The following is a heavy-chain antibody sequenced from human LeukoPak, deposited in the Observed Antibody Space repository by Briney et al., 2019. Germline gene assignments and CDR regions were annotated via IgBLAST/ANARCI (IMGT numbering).Heavy chain of an antibody. J-gene: IGHJ4*02. V-gene: IGHV4-4*07. CDR1: GGSISSYY. CDR2: IYTSGST. D-gene: IGHD4-11*01. CDR3: ARGTGKTTGKDLYDY. Sequence: PSETLSLTCTVSGGSISSYYWSWIRRPAGKGLEWIGRIYTSGSTNYNPSLKSRVTMSVDTSKNQFSLKLSSVTAADTAVYYCARGTGKTTGKDLYDYWGQGTLVTVSS.